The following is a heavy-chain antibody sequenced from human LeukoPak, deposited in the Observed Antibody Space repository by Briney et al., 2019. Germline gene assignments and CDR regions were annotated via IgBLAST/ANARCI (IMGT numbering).Heavy chain of an antibody. CDR2: IYYSGST. J-gene: IGHJ4*02. V-gene: IGHV4-31*03. D-gene: IGHD5-24*01. Sequence: SETLSLTCTVSGGSIGSGGYYWSWIRQHPGKGLEWIGYIYYSGSTYYNPSLKSRVTISVDTSKNQFSLKLSSVTAADTAVYYCARWLQFSLDYWGQGTLVTVSS. CDR1: GGSIGSGGYY. CDR3: ARWLQFSLDY.